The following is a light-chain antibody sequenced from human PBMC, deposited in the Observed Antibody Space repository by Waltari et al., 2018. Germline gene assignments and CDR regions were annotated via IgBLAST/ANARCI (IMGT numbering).Light chain of an antibody. CDR1: QDVTTS. Sequence: DIQMTQSPSSLSAAVGDRVTITCQTTQDVTTSLSWFQQKPGKAPQLRIYDASTLQTGVPSRFRRSGSETSFSFTSTSLQPEDSATYYGQHYHTLPYTFGRGTKLQIK. CDR2: DAS. V-gene: IGKV1-33*01. J-gene: IGKJ2*01. CDR3: QHYHTLPYT.